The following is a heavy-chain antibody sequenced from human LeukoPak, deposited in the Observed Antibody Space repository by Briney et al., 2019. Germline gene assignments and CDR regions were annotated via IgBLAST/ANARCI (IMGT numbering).Heavy chain of an antibody. Sequence: ASVTVSCNASGGTFNIYAISWVRQAPGQGLEWMGGIIPIFGTANYAQKFQGRVTITADESTSTAYMELSSLRSEDTAVYHCARGGIHYYSKSFDYFDYWGQGTLVTVSS. D-gene: IGHD2-21*01. J-gene: IGHJ4*02. CDR2: IIPIFGTA. CDR1: GGTFNIYA. CDR3: ARGGIHYYSKSFDYFDY. V-gene: IGHV1-69*13.